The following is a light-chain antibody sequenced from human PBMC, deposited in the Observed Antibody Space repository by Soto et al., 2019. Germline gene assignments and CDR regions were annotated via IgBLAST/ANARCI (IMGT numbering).Light chain of an antibody. CDR1: QSVSNY. J-gene: IGKJ5*01. V-gene: IGKV3-11*01. CDR2: AAS. Sequence: EIVFTQSPATLSLSAGEIVTLSVIASQSVSNYLAWYQQKPGQAPRLLVSAASNRATGIPARFSGSGSGTDFTLTISSLEPEDFGVFYCQQRFDWPKITFGQGTRLEIK. CDR3: QQRFDWPKIT.